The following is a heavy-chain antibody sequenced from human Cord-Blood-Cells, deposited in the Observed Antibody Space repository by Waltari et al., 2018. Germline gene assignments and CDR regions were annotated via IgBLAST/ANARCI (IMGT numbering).Heavy chain of an antibody. J-gene: IGHJ5*02. CDR2: IYSGGST. V-gene: IGHV3-53*04. CDR3: ARDRVGWFDP. CDR1: GFTVSSNY. Sequence: EVQLVESGGGLVQPGGSLRLSCAASGFTVSSNYMSWVRQAPGKGLEWVSVIYSGGSTYYADSVKGRLTISRHNSKNTLYLQMNSLRAEDTAVYYCARDRVGWFDPWGQGTLVTVSS.